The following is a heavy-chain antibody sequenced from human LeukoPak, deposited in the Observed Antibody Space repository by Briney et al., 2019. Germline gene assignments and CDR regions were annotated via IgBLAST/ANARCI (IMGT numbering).Heavy chain of an antibody. D-gene: IGHD2-2*01. CDR2: ISAGGGST. CDR1: GFTFSSYA. Sequence: GGSLRLSCAASGFTFSSYAMSWVRQAPGKGLEWVSGISAGGGSTDYADSVKGRFTISRDNSKNTLYLQMNSLRAEDTAVYYCAKGVGSTSPMDVWGKGTTVTVSS. V-gene: IGHV3-23*01. CDR3: AKGVGSTSPMDV. J-gene: IGHJ6*03.